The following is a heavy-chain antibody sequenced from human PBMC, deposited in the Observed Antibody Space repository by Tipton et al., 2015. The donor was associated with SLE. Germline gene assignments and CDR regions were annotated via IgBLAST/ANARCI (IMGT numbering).Heavy chain of an antibody. CDR2: IYYSGST. CDR3: ARLHGYSYGLNWFDP. CDR1: CGSISSHY. J-gene: IGHJ5*02. D-gene: IGHD5-18*01. V-gene: IGHV4-59*11. Sequence: TLSLTCTVSCGSISSHYWSWIRQPPGKGLEWIGYIYYSGSTEYNPSFKSRVTISVDTSKNQFSLKLTSVTAADTAVYYCARLHGYSYGLNWFDPWGQGTLISVSS.